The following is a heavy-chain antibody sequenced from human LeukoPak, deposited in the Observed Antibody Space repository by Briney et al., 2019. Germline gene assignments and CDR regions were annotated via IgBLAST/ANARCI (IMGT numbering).Heavy chain of an antibody. Sequence: SVKVSCKASGGTFSSFAISWVRQAPGQGLEWMGGVIPIFGTANYAQKFQGRVTITTDESTSTAYMELSSLRSEDTAVYYCARGPRQQLAVGWGQGTLVTVSS. J-gene: IGHJ4*02. CDR3: ARGPRQQLAVG. V-gene: IGHV1-69*05. CDR2: VIPIFGTA. CDR1: GGTFSSFA. D-gene: IGHD6-13*01.